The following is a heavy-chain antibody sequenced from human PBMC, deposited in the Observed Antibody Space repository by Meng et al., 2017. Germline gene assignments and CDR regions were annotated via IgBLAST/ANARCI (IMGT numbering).Heavy chain of an antibody. V-gene: IGHV5-51*01. D-gene: IGHD3-22*01. CDR1: GYSFTSYW. CDR3: ASPYHYYDSSGHDAFDI. CDR2: IYPGDSDT. Sequence: GESLKISCKGSGYSFTSYWIGWVRQMPGKGLEWMGIIYPGDSDTRYSPSFQGQVTISADKSISTAYLQWSSLKASDTAMYYCASPYHYYDSSGHDAFDIWGHGTMVTVSS. J-gene: IGHJ3*02.